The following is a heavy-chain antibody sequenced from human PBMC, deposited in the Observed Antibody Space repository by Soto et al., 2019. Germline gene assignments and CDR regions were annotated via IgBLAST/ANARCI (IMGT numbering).Heavy chain of an antibody. D-gene: IGHD6-13*01. V-gene: IGHV1-69*13. Sequence: SVKVSCKASGGTFSTDPINWVRQAPGQGLEWMGGIIPLFGTTNYAQKFKGRVTITADESTSTAYMELSSLRAEDAAVYYCARGATHGSSWYFWFDPWGQGTLVTV. J-gene: IGHJ5*02. CDR1: GGTFSTDP. CDR3: ARGATHGSSWYFWFDP. CDR2: IIPLFGTT.